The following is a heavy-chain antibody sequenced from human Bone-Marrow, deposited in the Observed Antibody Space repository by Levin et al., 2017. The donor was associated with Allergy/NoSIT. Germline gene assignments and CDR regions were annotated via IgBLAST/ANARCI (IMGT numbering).Heavy chain of an antibody. J-gene: IGHJ4*02. Sequence: ASVKVSCKASGYTFTSYGISWVRQAPGQGLEWMGWISAYNGNTNYAQKLQGRVTMTTDTSTSTAYMELRSLRSDDTAVYYCARPLRNYYDSSGYYDYWGQGTLVTVSS. CDR1: GYTFTSYG. CDR2: ISAYNGNT. V-gene: IGHV1-18*01. D-gene: IGHD3-22*01. CDR3: ARPLRNYYDSSGYYDY.